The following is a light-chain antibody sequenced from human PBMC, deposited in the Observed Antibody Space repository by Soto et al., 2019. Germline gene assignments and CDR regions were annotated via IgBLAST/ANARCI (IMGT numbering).Light chain of an antibody. V-gene: IGKV1D-16*01. CDR1: QDINSY. CDR3: QQYKIYPLT. J-gene: IGKJ4*01. Sequence: DVQMTQSPSSLSASVGDRVTITCRASQDINSYLAWYQQKPGNAPTSLIYAASSIQTGVPSRFSGSESGTDFTLIISNLPPEESATYYCQQYKIYPLTFGGGNKVEIK. CDR2: AAS.